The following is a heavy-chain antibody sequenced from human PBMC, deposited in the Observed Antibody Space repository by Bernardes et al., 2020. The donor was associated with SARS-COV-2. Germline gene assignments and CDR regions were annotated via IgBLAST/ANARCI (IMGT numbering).Heavy chain of an antibody. D-gene: IGHD3-22*01. Sequence: SETLSLTCGMSGGSFSGYYWSWIRQPPGKGLEWIGEITHTGSTNYNPSLTSRVTMSVDTSRNQFSLKLASVTAADTAVYYCASRLTRQHYSYSTGGFDYWGQGTRVTVSS. CDR1: GGSFSGYY. V-gene: IGHV4-34*01. J-gene: IGHJ4*02. CDR3: ASRLTRQHYSYSTGGFDY. CDR2: ITHTGST.